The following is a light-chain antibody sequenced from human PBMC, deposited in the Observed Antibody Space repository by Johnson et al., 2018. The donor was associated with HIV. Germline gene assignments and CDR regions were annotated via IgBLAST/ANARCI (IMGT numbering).Light chain of an antibody. CDR2: DNN. V-gene: IGLV1-51*01. CDR1: SSNIGNNY. CDR3: GTWDSSLSAPSV. Sequence: QSVLTQPPSVSAAPGQKVTISCSGSSSNIGNNYVSWYQQLPETAPKLLIYDNNKRPSGIPDRFSGSKSGTSATLGITGLQTGDEADYYCGTWDSSLSAPSVVGTGTKVTVL. J-gene: IGLJ1*01.